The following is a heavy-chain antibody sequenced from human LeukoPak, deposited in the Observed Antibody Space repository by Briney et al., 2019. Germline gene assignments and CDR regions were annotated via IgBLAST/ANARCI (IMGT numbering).Heavy chain of an antibody. CDR2: IQYDGSNE. V-gene: IGHV3-30*02. J-gene: IGHJ6*03. CDR3: AKDRCSNGIGCYYYYMDV. D-gene: IGHD2-8*01. Sequence: QPGGSLRLSCAASGFTFSSYWMHWVRQAPGKGLEWVAYIQYDGSNEQYADSVKGRFSISRDSSRNILYLQMNSLRAEDTAVYYCAKDRCSNGIGCYYYYMDVWGKGTTVTISS. CDR1: GFTFSSYW.